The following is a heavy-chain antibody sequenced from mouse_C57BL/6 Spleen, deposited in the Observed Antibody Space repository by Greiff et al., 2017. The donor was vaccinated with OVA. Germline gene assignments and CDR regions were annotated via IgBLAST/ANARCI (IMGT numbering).Heavy chain of an antibody. CDR2: INPNNGGT. CDR3: ARYGLVTTVVAKGFDY. CDR1: GYTFTDYY. J-gene: IGHJ2*01. Sequence: VQLKQSGPELVKPGASVKISCKASGYTFTDYYMNWVKQSHGKSLEWIGDINPNNGGTSYNQKFKGKATLTVDKSSSTAYMELRSLTSEDSAVYYCARYGLVTTVVAKGFDYWGQGTTLTVSS. D-gene: IGHD1-1*01. V-gene: IGHV1-26*01.